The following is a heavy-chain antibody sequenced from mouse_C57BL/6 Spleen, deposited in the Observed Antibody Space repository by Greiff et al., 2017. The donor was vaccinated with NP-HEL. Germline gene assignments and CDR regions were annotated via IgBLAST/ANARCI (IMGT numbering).Heavy chain of an antibody. CDR2: IRNKANNHAT. V-gene: IGHV6-6*01. CDR1: GFTFSDAW. CDR3: TRNYGSSYVRFAY. Sequence: EVKLVESGGGLVQPGGSMKLSCAASGFTFSDAWMDWVRQSPEKGLEWVAEIRNKANNHATYYAESVKGRFTISRDDSKSSVYLQMNSLRAEDTGIYYCTRNYGSSYVRFAYWGQGTLVTVSA. J-gene: IGHJ3*01. D-gene: IGHD1-1*01.